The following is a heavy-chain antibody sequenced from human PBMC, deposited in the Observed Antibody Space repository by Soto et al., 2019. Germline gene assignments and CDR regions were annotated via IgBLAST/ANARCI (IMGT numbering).Heavy chain of an antibody. CDR2: IWYDGSNK. CDR3: ARDGTVQQQLVGNNDIFDY. J-gene: IGHJ4*02. D-gene: IGHD6-13*01. Sequence: QVQLVESGGGVVQPGRSLRLSCAASGFTFSSYGMHWVRQAPGKGLEWVAVIWYDGSNKYYADSVKGRFTISRDNSKNTLYMQMNSLRAEDTAVYYCARDGTVQQQLVGNNDIFDYWGQGTLVTVFS. V-gene: IGHV3-33*01. CDR1: GFTFSSYG.